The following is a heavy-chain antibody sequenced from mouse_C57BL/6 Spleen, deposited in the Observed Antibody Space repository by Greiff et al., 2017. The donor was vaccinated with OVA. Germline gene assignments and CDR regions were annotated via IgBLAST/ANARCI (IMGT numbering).Heavy chain of an antibody. Sequence: QVQLQQSGAELVKPGASVKLSCKASGYTFTEYTIHWVKQRSGQGLEWIGWFYPGSGSIKYNEKFKDKATLPADKSSSTVYMELSRLTSEDSAFYFCARPEDRVYYYGSSWFAYWGQGTLVTVSA. CDR3: ARPEDRVYYYGSSWFAY. CDR1: GYTFTEYT. V-gene: IGHV1-62-2*01. D-gene: IGHD1-1*01. CDR2: FYPGSGSI. J-gene: IGHJ3*01.